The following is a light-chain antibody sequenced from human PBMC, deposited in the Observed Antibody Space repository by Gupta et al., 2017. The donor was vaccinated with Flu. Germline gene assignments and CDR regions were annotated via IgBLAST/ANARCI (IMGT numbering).Light chain of an antibody. CDR1: QTVNNRF. CDR3: QQSGISPPDN. V-gene: IGKV3-20*01. Sequence: EIVLTQSPGNMSLSPGETATLSCRASQTVNNRFLAWYQQKPGQAPRLLIYGASSRATGIPDRFSGSGAGTDFTLTISRLEPEDFAVYYCQQSGISPPDNFGQGTKLEIK. CDR2: GAS. J-gene: IGKJ2*01.